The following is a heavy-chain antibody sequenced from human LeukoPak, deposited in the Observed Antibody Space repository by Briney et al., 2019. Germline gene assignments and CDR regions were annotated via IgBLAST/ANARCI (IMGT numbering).Heavy chain of an antibody. J-gene: IGHJ4*02. CDR2: VTGRGVAT. D-gene: IGHD7-27*01. V-gene: IGHV3-23*01. CDR1: GFAFSSYA. CDR3: ARDDNWGFDY. Sequence: GGSLRLSCADSGFAFSSYALAWVRQAPGKGLEWVSAVTGRGVATHYADSVKGRFTISRDNAKNSLYLQMSSLRAEDTAFYYCARDDNWGFDYWGQGALVTVSS.